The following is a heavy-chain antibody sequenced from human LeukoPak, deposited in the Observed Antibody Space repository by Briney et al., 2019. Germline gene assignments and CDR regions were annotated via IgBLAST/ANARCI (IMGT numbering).Heavy chain of an antibody. CDR2: IYYTGST. CDR3: ARGGNYWPQWWFDP. Sequence: SETLSLTCTVSGGSISTYYWSWIRQPPGKGLEWIGYIYYTGSTSYNPSLKSRVTMSLNASKNQFSLELNSVTPADTAVYYCARGGNYWPQWWFDPWGRGTLVSVSS. V-gene: IGHV4-59*01. J-gene: IGHJ5*02. D-gene: IGHD1-26*01. CDR1: GGSISTYY.